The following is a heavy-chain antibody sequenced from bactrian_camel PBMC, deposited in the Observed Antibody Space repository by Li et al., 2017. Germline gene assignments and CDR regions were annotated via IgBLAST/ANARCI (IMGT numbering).Heavy chain of an antibody. J-gene: IGHJ6*01. CDR2: LWNGGGNP. Sequence: HVQLVESGGGSVQPGGSLRLSCAVSGDTSSGYGYCLAWFRQAPGKEREGVARLWNGGGNPYYTNLVKGRFTVSQDSTKSTLSLQMNSLKPEDTGLYFCAAGGTWYCLSDFRARNFAYWGQGTQVTVS. V-gene: IGHV3S1*01. CDR1: GDTSSGYGYC. CDR3: AAGGTWYCLSDFRARNFAY. D-gene: IGHD6*01.